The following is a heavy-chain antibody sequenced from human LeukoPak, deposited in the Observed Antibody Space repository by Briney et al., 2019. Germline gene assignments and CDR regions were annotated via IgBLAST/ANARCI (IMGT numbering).Heavy chain of an antibody. J-gene: IGHJ4*02. CDR2: ISSSSSTI. CDR1: GFTVSSYS. CDR3: AREGYYDSSGYNGYYFDY. D-gene: IGHD3-22*01. Sequence: GGSLRLSCAASGFTVSSYSMNWVRQAPGKGLEWVSYISSSSSTIYYADSVKGRFTISRDNAKNSLYLQMNSLRAENTALYYCAREGYYDSSGYNGYYFDYWGQGTLVTVSS. V-gene: IGHV3-48*01.